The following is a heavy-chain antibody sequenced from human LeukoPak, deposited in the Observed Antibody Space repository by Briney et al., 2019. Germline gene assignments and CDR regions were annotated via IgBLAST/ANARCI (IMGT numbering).Heavy chain of an antibody. D-gene: IGHD1-14*01. J-gene: IGHJ3*02. CDR3: ARHAGSYAFDI. V-gene: IGHV3-11*04. Sequence: GGSLRLSCAASGFTFSDYYMSWIRQAPGMGLEWVSYITTSDTTIYYPDSVKGRFTISRDNAKNSLYLQMNSLRAEDTAVYYCARHAGSYAFDIWGQGTMVTVSS. CDR1: GFTFSDYY. CDR2: ITTSDTTI.